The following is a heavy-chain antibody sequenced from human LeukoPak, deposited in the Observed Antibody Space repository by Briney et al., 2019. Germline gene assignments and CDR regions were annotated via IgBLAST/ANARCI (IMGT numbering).Heavy chain of an antibody. CDR1: GFTFNNYG. J-gene: IGHJ6*03. CDR2: ISFDGGDK. CDR3: ARDHTGYEYGSFTYHYQYMDV. Sequence: PGGSLRLSCAGSGFTFNNYGIHWVRQAPGKGLEWVAVISFDGGDKYYADSVKGRFTISRDNAKNSMYLQMNSLRADDTAVYYCARDHTGYEYGSFTYHYQYMDVWGKGTTVTVSS. V-gene: IGHV3-30*03. D-gene: IGHD5-12*01.